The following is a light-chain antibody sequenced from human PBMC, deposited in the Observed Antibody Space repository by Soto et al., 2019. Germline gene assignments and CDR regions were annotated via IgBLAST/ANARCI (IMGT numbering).Light chain of an antibody. CDR3: QHYTNLPLT. Sequence: EVVLTQSPATLSVSPGERATLSCRASHSVSNNLAWYQQKLGQAPNLLIYDASTRATGIPARFSGSGSGTEFTLTISSLQSEDSAFYYCQHYTNLPLTFGGGTKVEIK. J-gene: IGKJ4*01. CDR2: DAS. V-gene: IGKV3-15*01. CDR1: HSVSNN.